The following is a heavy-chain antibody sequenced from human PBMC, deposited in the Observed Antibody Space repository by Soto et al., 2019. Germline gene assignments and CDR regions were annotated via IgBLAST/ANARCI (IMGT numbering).Heavy chain of an antibody. D-gene: IGHD3-16*02. CDR2: ISAYNGNT. CDR1: GYTFTSYG. V-gene: IGHV1-18*01. Sequence: RASVKVSCKASGYTFTSYGISWVRQAPGQGLEWMGWISAYNGNTNYAQKLQGRVTMTTDTSTSTAYMELRSLRSDDTAVYYCARDRRPFWGSYRPSTYYYYYGMDVWGQGTTVTV. J-gene: IGHJ6*02. CDR3: ARDRRPFWGSYRPSTYYYYYGMDV.